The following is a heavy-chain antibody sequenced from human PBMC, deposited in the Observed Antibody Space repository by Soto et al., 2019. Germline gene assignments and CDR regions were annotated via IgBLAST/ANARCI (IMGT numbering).Heavy chain of an antibody. J-gene: IGHJ5*02. CDR1: GFTFSSYA. V-gene: IGHV3-23*01. D-gene: IGHD3-3*01. CDR2: ISGSGGST. Sequence: PGGSLRLSCAASGFTFSSYAMSWVRQAPGKGLEWVSAISGSGGSTYYADSVKGRFTISRDNSKNTLYLQMNSLGAEDTAVYYCAKDPVLRFLEWLSQDWFDPWGQGTLVTVSS. CDR3: AKDPVLRFLEWLSQDWFDP.